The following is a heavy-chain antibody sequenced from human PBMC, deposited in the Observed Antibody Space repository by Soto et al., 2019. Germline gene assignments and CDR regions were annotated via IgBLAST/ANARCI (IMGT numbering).Heavy chain of an antibody. CDR3: AREHGTKGVIDY. V-gene: IGHV4-31*03. J-gene: IGHJ4*02. CDR1: GASVSSSTGYY. Sequence: TLSLTCTVSGASVSSSTGYYWSWIRQHPGKGLEWIGYVYYSGNSYSNPSLRSRVSISVDTSKNDFSLRLTSVTDADTALYYCAREHGTKGVIDYWGQGTRVTVSS. CDR2: VYYSGNS. D-gene: IGHD1-7*01.